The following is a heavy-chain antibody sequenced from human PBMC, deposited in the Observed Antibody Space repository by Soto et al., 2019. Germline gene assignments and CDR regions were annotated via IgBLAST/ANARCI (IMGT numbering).Heavy chain of an antibody. CDR1: GCIFTGFH. D-gene: IGHD2-21*01. J-gene: IGHJ5*02. Sequence: ASVKVSCKASGCIFTGFHIHWVRQAPGHGLEWMGWITPNTGGTNYAQKFQGRVTMTRDTSITTAYLEMTSLTFDDTAVYYCARGRSLRWGWFDPWGQGTLVTVSS. CDR2: ITPNTGGT. CDR3: ARGRSLRWGWFDP. V-gene: IGHV1-2*02.